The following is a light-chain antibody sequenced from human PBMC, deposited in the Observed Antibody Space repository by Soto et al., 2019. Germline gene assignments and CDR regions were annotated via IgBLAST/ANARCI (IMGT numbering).Light chain of an antibody. CDR1: QSISSW. CDR3: QQYHSYSQP. CDR2: KAS. J-gene: IGKJ1*01. Sequence: DIQMTQSPSTLSASVGDRVTITCRASQSISSWLAWYQQKPGKAPKLLIYKASSLESGVPSRFSGSGSGTKFTLTISSLQPDDFSTYYCQQYHSYSQPFGQGTKVEI. V-gene: IGKV1-5*03.